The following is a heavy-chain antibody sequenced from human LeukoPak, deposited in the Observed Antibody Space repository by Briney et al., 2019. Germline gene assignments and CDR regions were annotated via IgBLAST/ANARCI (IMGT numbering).Heavy chain of an antibody. D-gene: IGHD3-22*01. Sequence: ASVKVSCKASGYTFTSYYMHWVRQAPGQGLEWMGIINPSGGSTNYAQKFQGRVTITADESTSTAYMELSSLRSEDTAVYYCARATREYDSSGYYDYWGQGTLVTVSS. J-gene: IGHJ4*02. CDR2: INPSGGST. CDR3: ARATREYDSSGYYDY. V-gene: IGHV1-46*01. CDR1: GYTFTSYY.